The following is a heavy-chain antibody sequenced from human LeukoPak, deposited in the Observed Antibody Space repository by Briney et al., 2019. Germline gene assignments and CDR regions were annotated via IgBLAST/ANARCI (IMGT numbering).Heavy chain of an antibody. Sequence: PGGSLRLSCAASGFTFCNYAMSWVRRAPGKGLECVSAITDSGVKTYKADSVKGGFTISRDNCKNTLYLHMAMLTAEERAGYCCAKDMVATFVGRLGFDCWGQGTLVTVST. D-gene: IGHD5-12*01. CDR1: GFTFCNYA. V-gene: IGHV3-23*01. CDR2: ITDSGVKT. J-gene: IGHJ4*02. CDR3: AKDMVATFVGRLGFDC.